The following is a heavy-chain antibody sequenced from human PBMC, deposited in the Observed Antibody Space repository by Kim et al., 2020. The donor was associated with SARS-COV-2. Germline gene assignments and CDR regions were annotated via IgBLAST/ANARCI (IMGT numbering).Heavy chain of an antibody. J-gene: IGHJ4*02. CDR2: IWYDGSIK. CDR3: AEAPADGDYYY. Sequence: GGSLRLSCAASGFIFRNYGMHWVRQAPVKGLEWVAVIWYDGSIKYYADSVKGRFTISRDNSKNTLYLQMNSLRAEDTAVYYCAEAPADGDYYYCGQGTLVTVSS. V-gene: IGHV3-33*06. D-gene: IGHD4-17*01. CDR1: GFIFRNYG.